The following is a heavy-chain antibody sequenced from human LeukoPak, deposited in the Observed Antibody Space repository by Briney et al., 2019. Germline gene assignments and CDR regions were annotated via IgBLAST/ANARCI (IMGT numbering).Heavy chain of an antibody. V-gene: IGHV4-4*07. CDR1: GGSISSYY. J-gene: IGHJ5*02. D-gene: IGHD3-22*01. CDR3: ARDNRLRSSGYYVFFWFDP. Sequence: SETLSLTCTVSGGSISSYYWSWIRQPAGKGLEWIGRIYTSGSTNYNPSLKSRVTMSVDTSKNQFSLKLSSVTAADTAVYYCARDNRLRSSGYYVFFWFDPWGQGTLVTVSS. CDR2: IYTSGST.